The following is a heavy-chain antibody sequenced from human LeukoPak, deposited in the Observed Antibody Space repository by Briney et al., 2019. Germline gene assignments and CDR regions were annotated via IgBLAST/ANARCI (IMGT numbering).Heavy chain of an antibody. CDR1: GASISSHY. CDR2: IHYSGDT. J-gene: IGHJ4*02. CDR3: ARLTDDVVVPSITYHYFDS. V-gene: IGHV4-59*08. Sequence: PSETLSLACTVSGASISSHYWSWIRQPPGKGLEYIAYIHYSGDTNYNPSLKSRVTISIDTSKNQFSLKLSSVTAADTAVYYCARLTDDVVVPSITYHYFDSWGQGTLVTVSS. D-gene: IGHD2-2*01.